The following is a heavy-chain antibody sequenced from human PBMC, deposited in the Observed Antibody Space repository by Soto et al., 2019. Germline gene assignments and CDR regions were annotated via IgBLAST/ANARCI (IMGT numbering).Heavy chain of an antibody. CDR2: ISGSGGST. V-gene: IGHV3-23*01. CDR1: GFTFSSYA. CDR3: AKCYGDYRYRIDV. Sequence: GGSLRLSCAASGFTFSSYAMSWVRQAPGKGLEWVSAISGSGGSTYYADSVKGRFTISRDNAKNTLYLQMNSLRDEDTAVYYFAKCYGDYRYRIDVWSQRSSVTVSS. D-gene: IGHD4-17*01. J-gene: IGHJ6*02.